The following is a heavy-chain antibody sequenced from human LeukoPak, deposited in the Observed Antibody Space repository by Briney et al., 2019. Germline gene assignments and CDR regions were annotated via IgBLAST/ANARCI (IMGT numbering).Heavy chain of an antibody. D-gene: IGHD3-22*01. CDR3: ARGQINYDSSGYYYGYFQH. CDR2: IIPIFGTA. CDR1: GGTFSSYA. V-gene: IGHV1-69*05. J-gene: IGHJ1*01. Sequence: SVKVPCKASGGTFSSYAISWVRQAPGQGLEWMGGIIPIFGTANYAQKFQGRVTITTDESASTAYMELSSLRSEDTAVYYCARGQINYDSSGYYYGYFQHWGQGTLVTVSS.